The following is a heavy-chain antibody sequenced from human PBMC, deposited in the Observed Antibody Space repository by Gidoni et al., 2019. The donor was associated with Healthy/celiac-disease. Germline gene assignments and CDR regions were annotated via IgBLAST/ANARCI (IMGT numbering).Heavy chain of an antibody. CDR2: MNPNSGNT. D-gene: IGHD3-9*01. Sequence: QVQLVQSGAEVKKPGASVKVSCKASGYTFTSYDINWVRQATGQGLEWMGWMNPNSGNTGYAQKFQGRVTMTRNTSISTAYMELSSLRSEDTAVYYCARGPGRYFDWLLRDGYYYYYGMDVWGQGTTVTVSS. J-gene: IGHJ6*02. CDR1: GYTFTSYD. V-gene: IGHV1-8*01. CDR3: ARGPGRYFDWLLRDGYYYYYGMDV.